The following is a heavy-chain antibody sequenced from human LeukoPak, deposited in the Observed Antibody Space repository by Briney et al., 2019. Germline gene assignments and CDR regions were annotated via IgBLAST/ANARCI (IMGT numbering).Heavy chain of an antibody. J-gene: IGHJ4*02. CDR2: INHSGST. CDR1: GGSFSGYY. D-gene: IGHD6-19*01. V-gene: IGHV4-34*01. Sequence: TASETLSLTCAVYGGSFSGYYWSWIRQPPGKGLEWIGEINHSGSTNYNPSLKSRVTISVDTSKNQFSLKLSSVTAAATAVYYCARLAVAGTGYWGQETLVTVSS. CDR3: ARLAVAGTGY.